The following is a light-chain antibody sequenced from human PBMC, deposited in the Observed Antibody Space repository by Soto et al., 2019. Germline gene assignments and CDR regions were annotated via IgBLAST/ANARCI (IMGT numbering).Light chain of an antibody. CDR3: QQYYSTLT. V-gene: IGKV4-1*01. Sequence: DIVMTQSPDSLAVSLGERATINCKSSQSVLYSSNNKNYLAWYQQKPGQPPKLLIYWASTRESGVPDGFSGSGSGTDFTLTISSLQAEDVAVYYCQQYYSTLTFAEGPRWRSN. CDR2: WAS. J-gene: IGKJ4*01. CDR1: QSVLYSSNNKNY.